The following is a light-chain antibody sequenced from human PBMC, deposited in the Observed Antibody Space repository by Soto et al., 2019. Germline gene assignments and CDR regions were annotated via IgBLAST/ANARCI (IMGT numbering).Light chain of an antibody. CDR1: QSVSRN. J-gene: IGKJ5*01. V-gene: IGKV3-15*01. CDR3: QRYNNWPIT. Sequence: EIVMTQCPATLSVSPGERATLSFRASQSVSRNLAWYQQKPGQAPRLLIYDASPRAPGTPARFSGSGSGTKFTLSISSLQSEDFAVYSCQRYNNWPITFGQGTDWRL. CDR2: DAS.